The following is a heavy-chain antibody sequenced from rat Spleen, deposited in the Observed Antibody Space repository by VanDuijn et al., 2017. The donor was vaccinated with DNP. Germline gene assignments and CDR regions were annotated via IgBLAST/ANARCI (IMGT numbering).Heavy chain of an antibody. D-gene: IGHD1-2*01. Sequence: EVQLVESGGGLVQPGNSLRLSCAASGFTFSDYYMAWVRPAPKKGLEWVASISYEGSSTYYGDSVKGRFTISRDNAKSTLYLQMNSLRSEDTATYYCAKRIDYYSSYSVMDAWGQGASVTVSS. CDR2: ISYEGSST. V-gene: IGHV5-22*01. CDR3: AKRIDYYSSYSVMDA. CDR1: GFTFSDYY. J-gene: IGHJ4*01.